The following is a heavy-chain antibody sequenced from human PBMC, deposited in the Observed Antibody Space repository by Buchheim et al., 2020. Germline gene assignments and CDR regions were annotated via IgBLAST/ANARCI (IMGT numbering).Heavy chain of an antibody. Sequence: QVQLVQSGAEVKKPGASVKVSCKASGYTFTSYYMHWVRQAPGQGLEWMGIINPSGGSTSYAKKFQGRVTMTRDTSTGTVYMELSSLRSEDTAVYYCARDFGYYDFWSGYYFGSSDYYYGMDVWGQGTT. CDR2: INPSGGST. D-gene: IGHD3-3*01. V-gene: IGHV1-46*01. J-gene: IGHJ6*02. CDR1: GYTFTSYY. CDR3: ARDFGYYDFWSGYYFGSSDYYYGMDV.